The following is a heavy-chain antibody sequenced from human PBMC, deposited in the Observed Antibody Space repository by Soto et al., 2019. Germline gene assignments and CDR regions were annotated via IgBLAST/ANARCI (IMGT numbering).Heavy chain of an antibody. CDR1: GYTFPSYG. CDR3: APTGGDPHNWWFDP. J-gene: IGHJ5*02. Sequence: QVQLVQSGAEVKKPGASVKVSCKASGYTFPSYGTTWVRQAPGQGLEWMGWIRAYNGNTNYAQKLQGRVTMTTDTSTSTAYMELRSLRSDDTAVYYCAPTGGDPHNWWFDPWGQGTLVTVSS. D-gene: IGHD1-1*01. V-gene: IGHV1-18*04. CDR2: IRAYNGNT.